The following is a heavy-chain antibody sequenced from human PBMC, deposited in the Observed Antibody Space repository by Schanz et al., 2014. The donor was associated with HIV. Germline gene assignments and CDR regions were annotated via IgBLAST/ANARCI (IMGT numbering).Heavy chain of an antibody. Sequence: QVQLVESGGGVVQPGKSLRLSCAASGFTFRNYAMHWVRQAPGKGLEWVAVIWYDGSNKYYADSVKGRFTISRDTSTNTLYLQMSGLRAEDTAVYYCAKDGSLDYDNSGYYATWGQGTLVTVSS. D-gene: IGHD3-22*01. CDR3: AKDGSLDYDNSGYYAT. J-gene: IGHJ4*02. V-gene: IGHV3-33*06. CDR1: GFTFRNYA. CDR2: IWYDGSNK.